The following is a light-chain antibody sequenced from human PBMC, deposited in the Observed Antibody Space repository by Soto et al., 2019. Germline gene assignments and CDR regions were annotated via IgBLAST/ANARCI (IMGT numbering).Light chain of an antibody. CDR1: QDISNY. J-gene: IGKJ5*01. CDR3: QQYDNLPIT. Sequence: DIQMTQSPSSLSSSLAYRVNITFQASQDISNYLNWYQQKPGKAPKLLIYDASNLETGVPSRFSGSGSGTDFTFTISSLQPEDIATYYCQQYDNLPITFGQGTRLEI. CDR2: DAS. V-gene: IGKV1-33*01.